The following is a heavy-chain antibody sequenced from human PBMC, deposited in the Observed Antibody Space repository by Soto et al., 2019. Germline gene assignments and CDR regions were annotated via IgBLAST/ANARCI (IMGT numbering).Heavy chain of an antibody. CDR1: GFTFSSYA. V-gene: IGHV3-23*01. D-gene: IGHD2-15*01. CDR2: ISVSGGST. J-gene: IGHJ4*02. Sequence: PGGSLRLSCAASGFTFSSYAMSLVRRAPGKGLEWVSGISVSGGSTYYADSVKGRFTISRDNSKNTLYLQMSSLRAEDTAVYYCAKVGPIYCSGSGCYYFGHWGQGTLVRVSS. CDR3: AKVGPIYCSGSGCYYFGH.